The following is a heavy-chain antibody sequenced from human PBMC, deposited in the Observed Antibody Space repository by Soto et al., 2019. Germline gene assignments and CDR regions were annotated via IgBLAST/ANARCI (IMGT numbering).Heavy chain of an antibody. Sequence: QVQLVESGGGVVQPGRSLRLSCAASGFTFSSYGMHWVRQAPGKGLEWVAVIWYDGSNKYYADSVKGRFTISRDNSKNTLYLEMNGLRAEVTGVYYCARYSKSGRLWSDFGYWGQGTLVTVSS. V-gene: IGHV3-33*01. J-gene: IGHJ4*02. D-gene: IGHD5-18*01. CDR3: ARYSKSGRLWSDFGY. CDR2: IWYDGSNK. CDR1: GFTFSSYG.